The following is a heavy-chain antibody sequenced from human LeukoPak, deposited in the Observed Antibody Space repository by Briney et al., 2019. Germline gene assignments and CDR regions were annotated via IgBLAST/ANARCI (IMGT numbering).Heavy chain of an antibody. D-gene: IGHD6-6*01. CDR3: ARLPSSSSTNYFDY. CDR2: IYPGDSDT. J-gene: IGHJ4*02. CDR1: GYSFTSYW. V-gene: IGHV5-51*01. Sequence: GESLKISCKGSGYSFTSYWIGWVRQMPGKGLEWMGIIYPGDSDTRYSPSFQGQVTISVDKSISTAYLQWSSLKASDTAVYYCARLPSSSSTNYFDYWGQGTLVTVSS.